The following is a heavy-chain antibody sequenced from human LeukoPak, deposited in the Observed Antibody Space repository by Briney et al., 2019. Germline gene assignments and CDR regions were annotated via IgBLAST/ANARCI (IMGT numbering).Heavy chain of an antibody. Sequence: PGGSLRLSCAASGFTFSSYGMSWVRQAPGKGLEWVSAISGSGGSTYYADSVKGRFTISRHNSKNTLYLQMNSLRAEDTAVYYCAKGGVVITYYFYYWGQGTLVTVSS. CDR2: ISGSGGST. CDR1: GFTFSSYG. D-gene: IGHD3-3*01. J-gene: IGHJ4*02. CDR3: AKGGVVITYYFYY. V-gene: IGHV3-23*01.